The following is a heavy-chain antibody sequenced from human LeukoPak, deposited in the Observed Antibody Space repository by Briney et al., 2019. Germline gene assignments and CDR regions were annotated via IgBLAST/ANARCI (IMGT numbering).Heavy chain of an antibody. V-gene: IGHV3-9*03. CDR1: GFTFDDYA. CDR3: AKEGGRYYMDV. Sequence: GGSLRLSCAASGFTFDDYAMHWVRQAPGKGLEWVSGISWNSGSIGYADSVKGRFTISRDNAKNSLYLQMNSLRAEDMALYYSAKEGGRYYMDVWGKGTTVTVSS. J-gene: IGHJ6*03. CDR2: ISWNSGSI. D-gene: IGHD1-26*01.